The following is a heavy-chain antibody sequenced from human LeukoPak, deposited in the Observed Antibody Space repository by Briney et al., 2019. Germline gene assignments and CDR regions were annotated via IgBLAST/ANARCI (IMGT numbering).Heavy chain of an antibody. Sequence: GASVKVSCKASGYTFTSYGISWVRQAPGQGLEWMGWISAYNGNTNYAQKLQGRVTMTTDTSTSTAYMELRSLRSDDTAVYYCAREHYDILTGYKDDGFYYYYGTDVWGQGTTVTVSS. V-gene: IGHV1-18*01. J-gene: IGHJ6*02. CDR2: ISAYNGNT. CDR1: GYTFTSYG. D-gene: IGHD3-9*01. CDR3: AREHYDILTGYKDDGFYYYYGTDV.